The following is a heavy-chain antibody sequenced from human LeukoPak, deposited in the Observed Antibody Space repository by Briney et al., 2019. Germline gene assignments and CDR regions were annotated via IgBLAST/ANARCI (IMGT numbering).Heavy chain of an antibody. J-gene: IGHJ4*02. CDR2: INSDGSST. CDR1: GFTFSSYW. D-gene: IGHD3-10*01. CDR3: AREYYYGSGSYGY. V-gene: IGHV3-74*01. Sequence: PGGSLRLSRAASGFTFSSYWMHWVRQAPGKGLVWVSRINSDGSSTSYADSVKGRFTISRDNAKNTLYPQMNSLRAEDTAVYYCAREYYYGSGSYGYWGQGTLVTVSS.